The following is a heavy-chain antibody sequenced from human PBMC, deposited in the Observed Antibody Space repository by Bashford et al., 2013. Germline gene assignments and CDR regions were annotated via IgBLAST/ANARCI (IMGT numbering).Heavy chain of an antibody. CDR3: ANKKKMVAPWTT. D-gene: IGHD2-8*01. V-gene: IGHV3-74*01. J-gene: IGHJ4*02. Sequence: VRQAPGKGLVWVSRINHDGSGTIYADSVKGRFTISRDNAKNTVYLQMNSLRGEDTAVYYCANKKKMVAPWTTWGQGTLVTVSS. CDR2: INHDGSGT.